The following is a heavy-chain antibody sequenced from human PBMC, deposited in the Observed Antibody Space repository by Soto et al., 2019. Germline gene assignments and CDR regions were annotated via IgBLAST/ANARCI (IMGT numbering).Heavy chain of an antibody. Sequence: AGGSLRLSCAASGFTFSSYAMSWVRQAPGKGLEWVSAISGSGGSTYYADSVKGRFTISRDNSKNTLYLQMNSLRAEDTAVYYCAKDAWYSSSWSEFYYGMDVWGQGTTVTVSS. CDR1: GFTFSSYA. V-gene: IGHV3-23*01. CDR3: AKDAWYSSSWSEFYYGMDV. D-gene: IGHD6-13*01. J-gene: IGHJ6*02. CDR2: ISGSGGST.